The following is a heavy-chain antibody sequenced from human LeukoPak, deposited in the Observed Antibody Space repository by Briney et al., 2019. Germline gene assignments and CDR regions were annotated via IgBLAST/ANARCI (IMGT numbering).Heavy chain of an antibody. J-gene: IGHJ4*02. CDR3: AKDGSYGGRGTTVTTGYFDY. V-gene: IGHV3-23*01. CDR1: GFTFSSYA. D-gene: IGHD4-17*01. Sequence: GGSLRLSCAASGFTFSSYAMSWVRQAPGKGLEWFSAISGSGGSTYYADSVKGRCTISRHNSKNTLYLELNSLRADDTAVYYCAKDGSYGGRGTTVTTGYFDYWGQGTLVTVSS. CDR2: ISGSGGST.